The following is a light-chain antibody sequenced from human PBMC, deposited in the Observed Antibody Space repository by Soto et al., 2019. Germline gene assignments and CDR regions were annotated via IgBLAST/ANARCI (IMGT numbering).Light chain of an antibody. CDR3: QQSYSTLGFT. J-gene: IGKJ3*01. CDR2: AAS. CDR1: QSISIY. V-gene: IGKV1-39*01. Sequence: DIQMTQSPSSLSASVGDRVTITCRASQSISIYLNWYQQKPGKAPKLLIYAASSLQSGVPSRFSGSGSGTDFTLTISSLQPEDFATYYCQQSYSTLGFTFGPGTKVDIK.